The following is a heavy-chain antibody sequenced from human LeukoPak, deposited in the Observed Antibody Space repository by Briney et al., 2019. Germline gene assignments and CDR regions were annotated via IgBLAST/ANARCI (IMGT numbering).Heavy chain of an antibody. Sequence: PGGSLRLSCAASGFTFDDYGMSWVRQAPGKGLAWVSGINWNGGSTGYADSVKGRFTISRDNAKNSLYLQMNSLRAEDTALYYCARDCSGGSCQVRDYWGQGTLVTVSS. D-gene: IGHD2-15*01. CDR2: INWNGGST. CDR3: ARDCSGGSCQVRDY. CDR1: GFTFDDYG. J-gene: IGHJ4*02. V-gene: IGHV3-20*04.